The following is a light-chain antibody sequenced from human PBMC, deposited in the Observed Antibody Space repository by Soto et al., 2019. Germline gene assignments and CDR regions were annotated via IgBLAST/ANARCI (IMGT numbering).Light chain of an antibody. Sequence: QSALTQPASVSGSPGQSTTISCTGTSSDVGGYNYVSWCQQHPGKAPKLMIYDVSNRPSGVSNRFSGSKSGNTASLTISGLQAEDEADYYCSSYTSSSTPFVFGTGTKATVL. CDR1: SSDVGGYNY. CDR3: SSYTSSSTPFV. V-gene: IGLV2-14*01. J-gene: IGLJ1*01. CDR2: DVS.